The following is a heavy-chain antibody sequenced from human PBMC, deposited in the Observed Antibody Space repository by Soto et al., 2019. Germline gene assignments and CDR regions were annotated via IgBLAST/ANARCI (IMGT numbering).Heavy chain of an antibody. V-gene: IGHV3-21*06. CDR1: GFTFTRYS. Sequence: SLRLSCASSGFTFTRYSMNWVRQAPGKGLEWVSSISSTTNYIYYGDSMKGRFTISRDNAKNSLYLEMNSLRAEDTAVYYCARESEDLTSNFDYWGQGTLVTVSS. CDR2: ISSTTNYI. CDR3: ARESEDLTSNFDY. J-gene: IGHJ4*02.